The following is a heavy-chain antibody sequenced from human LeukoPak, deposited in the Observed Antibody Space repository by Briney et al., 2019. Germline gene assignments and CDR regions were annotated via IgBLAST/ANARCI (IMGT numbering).Heavy chain of an antibody. J-gene: IGHJ6*02. Sequence: PGGSLRLSCAASGFTFRNYWMHWVRQVPGKGLVWVSHLNGDGSSITYADSVKGRFTISRDNAESTLYLQMNSLRAEDTAVYYCARDRGYSPDVWGQGTTVTVSS. D-gene: IGHD5-18*01. V-gene: IGHV3-74*01. CDR3: ARDRGYSPDV. CDR2: LNGDGSSI. CDR1: GFTFRNYW.